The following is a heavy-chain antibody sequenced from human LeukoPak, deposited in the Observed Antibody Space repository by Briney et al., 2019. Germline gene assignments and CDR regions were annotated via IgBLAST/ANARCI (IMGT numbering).Heavy chain of an antibody. D-gene: IGHD3-9*01. Sequence: ASVKVSCKASGYTFTSYDINCVRQATGQGLEWMGWMNPNSGNTGYAQKFQGRVTMTRNTSISTAYMELSSLRSEDTAVYYCARGQYYDILTGYYYYYYGMDVWGQGTTVTVSS. CDR2: MNPNSGNT. V-gene: IGHV1-8*01. J-gene: IGHJ6*02. CDR1: GYTFTSYD. CDR3: ARGQYYDILTGYYYYYYGMDV.